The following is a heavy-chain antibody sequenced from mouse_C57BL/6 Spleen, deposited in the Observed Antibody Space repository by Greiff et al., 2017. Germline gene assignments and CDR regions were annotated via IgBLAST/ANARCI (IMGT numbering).Heavy chain of an antibody. J-gene: IGHJ2*01. CDR3: ALTYYFDY. CDR1: GYTFTSYW. V-gene: IGHV1-72*01. D-gene: IGHD4-1*01. CDR2: VDPNSGGT. Sequence: QVQLQQSGAELVKPGASVKLSCKASGYTFTSYWMHWVKQWPGRGLEWLGRVDPNSGGTKYNEKFKSKATLTVDKPSSTAYMQLNSLTSEDSAVYYCALTYYFDYWGQGTTLTVSS.